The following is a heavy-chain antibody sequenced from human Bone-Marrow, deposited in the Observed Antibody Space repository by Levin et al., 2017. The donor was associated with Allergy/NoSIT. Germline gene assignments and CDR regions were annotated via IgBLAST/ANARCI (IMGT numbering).Heavy chain of an antibody. Sequence: GGSLRLSCAASGFTFSSYAMHWVRQAPGKGLEWVAVISYDGSNKYYADSVKGRFTISRDNSKNTLYLQMNSLRAEDTAVYYCARGPDILTGPFDYWGQGTLVTVSS. J-gene: IGHJ4*02. D-gene: IGHD3-9*01. CDR3: ARGPDILTGPFDY. CDR1: GFTFSSYA. CDR2: ISYDGSNK. V-gene: IGHV3-30-3*01.